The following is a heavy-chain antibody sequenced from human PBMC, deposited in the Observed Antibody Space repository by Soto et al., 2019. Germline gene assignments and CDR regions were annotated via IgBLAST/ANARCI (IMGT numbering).Heavy chain of an antibody. D-gene: IGHD2-2*01. CDR3: ARDLSPYCSSTSCYRWFDP. V-gene: IGHV3-11*01. CDR2: ISSSGSTI. J-gene: IGHJ5*02. Sequence: SCAASGFTFSDYYMSWIRQAPGKGLEWVPYISSSGSTIYYADSVKGRFTISRDNAKNSLYLQMNSLRAEDTAVYYCARDLSPYCSSTSCYRWFDPWGQGTLVTVSS. CDR1: GFTFSDYY.